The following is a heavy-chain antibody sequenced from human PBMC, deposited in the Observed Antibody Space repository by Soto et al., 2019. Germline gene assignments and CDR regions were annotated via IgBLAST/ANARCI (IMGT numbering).Heavy chain of an antibody. CDR3: ARAEPVVTAIPYFDY. V-gene: IGHV1-69*13. D-gene: IGHD2-21*02. Sequence: GASVKVSCKASGGTFSSYAISWVRQAPGQGLEWMGGIIPIFGTANYAQKFQGRVTITADESTSTAYMELSSLRSEDTAVYYCARAEPVVTAIPYFDYWGQGTLGTVSS. J-gene: IGHJ4*02. CDR2: IIPIFGTA. CDR1: GGTFSSYA.